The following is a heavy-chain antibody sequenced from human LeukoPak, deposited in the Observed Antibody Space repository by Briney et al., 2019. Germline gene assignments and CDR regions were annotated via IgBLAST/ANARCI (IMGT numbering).Heavy chain of an antibody. CDR3: AKDGTPAGINY. CDR1: GGSISSYH. Sequence: SETLSLTCTVSGGSISSYHWSWIRQSAGKELEWIGRIYTSGSTSYNPSLKSQITMSIDTSKNQFSLKMSSVTAEDTAVYYCAKDGTPAGINYWGQGTLVTVSS. V-gene: IGHV4-4*07. J-gene: IGHJ4*02. D-gene: IGHD1-1*01. CDR2: IYTSGST.